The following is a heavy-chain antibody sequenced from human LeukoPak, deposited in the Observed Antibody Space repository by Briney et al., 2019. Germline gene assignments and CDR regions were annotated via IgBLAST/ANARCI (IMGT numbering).Heavy chain of an antibody. CDR1: GFTFSSYA. CDR2: INHSGST. D-gene: IGHD2-21*02. V-gene: IGHV4-34*08. CDR3: ARYCGGDCQRYNWFDP. Sequence: GSLRLSCAASGFTFSSYAMSWVRQPPGKGLEWIGEINHSGSTNYNPSLKSRVTISVDTSKNQFSLKLSSVTAADTAVYYCARYCGGDCQRYNWFDPWGQGTLVTVSS. J-gene: IGHJ5*02.